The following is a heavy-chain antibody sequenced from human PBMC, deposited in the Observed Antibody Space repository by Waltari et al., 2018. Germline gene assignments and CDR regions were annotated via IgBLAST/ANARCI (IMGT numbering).Heavy chain of an antibody. Sequence: EVQLVQSGAEVKKPGESLKISCKGSGYSFTSYWIGWVRQMPGKGLEWMEIIYPGHYNTISSPALQGQVPISADKSISTAYRQWSSLKASDTSMYDCAIRHCSGGSCYGSWFDPWGQGTLVTVSS. V-gene: IGHV5-51*03. J-gene: IGHJ5*02. CDR2: IYPGHYNT. D-gene: IGHD2-15*01. CDR3: AIRHCSGGSCYGSWFDP. CDR1: GYSFTSYW.